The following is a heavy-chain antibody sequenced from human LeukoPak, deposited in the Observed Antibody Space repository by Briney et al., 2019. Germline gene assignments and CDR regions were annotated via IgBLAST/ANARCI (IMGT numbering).Heavy chain of an antibody. Sequence: VASVKVSCKASGYTFTGYYMHWVRQAPGQGLEWMGWINPNSGGTNYAQKFQGRVTMTRDTSISTAYMELGRLRSDDTAVYYCASRGGGGNDYYFDYWGQGTLVTVSS. D-gene: IGHD1-1*01. J-gene: IGHJ4*02. CDR1: GYTFTGYY. V-gene: IGHV1-2*02. CDR2: INPNSGGT. CDR3: ASRGGGGNDYYFDY.